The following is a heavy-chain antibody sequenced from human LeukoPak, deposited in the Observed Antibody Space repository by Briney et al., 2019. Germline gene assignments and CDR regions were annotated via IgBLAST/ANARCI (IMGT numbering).Heavy chain of an antibody. CDR2: INWNGGSI. V-gene: IGHV3-9*01. Sequence: PGGSLRLSCVGSGFTFDDYAMHWVRQAPGKGLEWVSGINWNGGSIGYADSVRGRFTISRDNGKNALYLQMNSLRAEDTAVYYCARDGMADYGGYYFDYWGQGTLVTVSS. CDR1: GFTFDDYA. CDR3: ARDGMADYGGYYFDY. J-gene: IGHJ4*02. D-gene: IGHD3-16*01.